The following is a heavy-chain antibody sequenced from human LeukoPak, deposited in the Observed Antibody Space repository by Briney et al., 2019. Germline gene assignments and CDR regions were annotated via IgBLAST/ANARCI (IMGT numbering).Heavy chain of an antibody. CDR1: GGSIGSGDYY. CDR3: ARDPGDAIDY. D-gene: IGHD2-21*01. Sequence: SETLSLTCTVSGGSIGSGDYYWSWIRQPPGKGLEWIGYIYYSGSTYYNPSLKSRVTISVGTSKNQFSLKLSSVTAADTAVYYCARDPGDAIDYWGQGTLVTVSS. J-gene: IGHJ4*02. CDR2: IYYSGST. V-gene: IGHV4-30-4*08.